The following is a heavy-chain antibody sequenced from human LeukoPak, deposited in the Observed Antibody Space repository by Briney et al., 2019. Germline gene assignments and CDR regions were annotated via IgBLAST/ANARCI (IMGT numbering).Heavy chain of an antibody. Sequence: GASVKVSCKASGYTFTGYYMHWVRQAPGQGLEWMGWINPSSGGTNYAQKFQGRVTMTRDTSISTAYMELSRLRSDDTAVYYCARVLGYSNYVGYWGQGTLVTVSS. J-gene: IGHJ4*02. CDR2: INPSSGGT. D-gene: IGHD4-11*01. CDR1: GYTFTGYY. V-gene: IGHV1-2*02. CDR3: ARVLGYSNYVGY.